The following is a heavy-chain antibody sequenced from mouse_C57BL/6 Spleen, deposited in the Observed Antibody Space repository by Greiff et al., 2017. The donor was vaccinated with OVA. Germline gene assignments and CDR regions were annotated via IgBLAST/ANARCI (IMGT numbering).Heavy chain of an antibody. CDR3: ARHEGAAYYSNYGGFDY. CDR2: FYPGSGSI. V-gene: IGHV1-62-2*01. Sequence: QVQLKQSGAELVKPGASVKLSCKASGYTFTEYTIHWVKQRSGQGLEWIGWFYPGSGSIKYNEKFKDKATLTADKSSSTVYMELSRLTSEDSAVYFCARHEGAAYYSNYGGFDYWGQGTTLTVSS. CDR1: GYTFTEYT. J-gene: IGHJ2*01. D-gene: IGHD2-5*01.